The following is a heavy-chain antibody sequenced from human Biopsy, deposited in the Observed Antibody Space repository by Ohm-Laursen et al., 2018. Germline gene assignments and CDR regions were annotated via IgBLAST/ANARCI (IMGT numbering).Heavy chain of an antibody. CDR1: GGTFSSSA. CDR3: ARGGGYNWNNGWFDP. Sequence: SSVKVSCKASGGTFSSSAITWVRQVPGQGLEWMGGIIGIFRTAHYTQKFQGRVTITADEFMSTAYMELSSLRSEDTAVYYCARGGGYNWNNGWFDPWGQGTLVTVSS. V-gene: IGHV1-69*01. D-gene: IGHD1/OR15-1a*01. J-gene: IGHJ5*02. CDR2: IIGIFRTA.